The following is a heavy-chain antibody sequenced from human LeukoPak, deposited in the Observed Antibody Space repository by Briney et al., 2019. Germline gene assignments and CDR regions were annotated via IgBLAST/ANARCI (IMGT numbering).Heavy chain of an antibody. CDR2: IHAGGTT. CDR3: PREVRGDYFDF. CDR1: GFTFSSYW. V-gene: IGHV3-53*01. D-gene: IGHD3-16*01. J-gene: IGHJ4*02. Sequence: PGGSLRLSCAVSGFTFSSYWMSWVRQAPGKGLEWVSVIHAGGTTFYADSVKGRFTISRDNSKNTLYLQMNSLRADDTAVYYCPREVRGDYFDFWGQGTLVTVSS.